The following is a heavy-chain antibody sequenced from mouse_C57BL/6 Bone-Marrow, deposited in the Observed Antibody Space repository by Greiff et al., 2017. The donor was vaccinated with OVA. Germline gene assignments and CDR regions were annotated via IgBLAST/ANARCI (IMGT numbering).Heavy chain of an antibody. CDR2: IWSGGST. V-gene: IGHV2-2*01. J-gene: IGHJ4*01. D-gene: IGHD1-1*01. Sequence: KCLEWLGVIWSGGSTDYNAAFISRLSISKDNSKSQVFFKMNSLQADDTAIYYCARNGITPYAMDYWGQGTSVTVSS. CDR3: ARNGITPYAMDY.